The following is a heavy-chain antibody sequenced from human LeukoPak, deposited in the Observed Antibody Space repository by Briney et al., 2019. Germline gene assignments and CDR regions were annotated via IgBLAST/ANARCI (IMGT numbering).Heavy chain of an antibody. CDR1: GFTFSSSW. CDR3: ARGSRSGSYPTPRDAFDL. V-gene: IGHV3-7*01. J-gene: IGHJ3*01. CDR2: IKQDGSEK. D-gene: IGHD1-26*01. Sequence: QSGGSLRLSCAASGFTFSSSWMSWVRQAPGKGLEWVANIKQDGSEKYYVDSVKGRFTISRDNAKNLLYLQMNSLRAEDTAVYYCARGSRSGSYPTPRDAFDLWGQGTVVTVSS.